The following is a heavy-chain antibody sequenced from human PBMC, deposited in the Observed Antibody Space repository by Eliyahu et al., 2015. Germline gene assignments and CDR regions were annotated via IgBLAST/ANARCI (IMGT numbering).Heavy chain of an antibody. Sequence: EVQLVESGGGVVQPGGSLRLSCAASGFTXDDYAMXWVRQAPGKGLEWVSLISGDGGSTYYADSVKGRFTISRDNSKNSLYLQMNSLRTEDTALYYCAKDMTYAGFGELSKGYFDYWGQGTLVTVSS. V-gene: IGHV3-43*02. CDR3: AKDMTYAGFGELSKGYFDY. J-gene: IGHJ4*02. CDR2: ISGDGGST. D-gene: IGHD3-10*01. CDR1: GFTXDDYA.